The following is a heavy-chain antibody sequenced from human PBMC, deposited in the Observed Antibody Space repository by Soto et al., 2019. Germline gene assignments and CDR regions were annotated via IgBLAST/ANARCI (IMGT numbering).Heavy chain of an antibody. Sequence: EASVKVSCKASGYTFTGYYMHWVRQAPGQGLEWMGWINPNSGGTNYAQKFQGWVTMTRDTSISTAYMELSRLRSDDTAVYYCARDQVTMVRGVAPPLYYYYGMDVWGQGTTVTVSS. CDR2: INPNSGGT. CDR1: GYTFTGYY. D-gene: IGHD3-10*01. CDR3: ARDQVTMVRGVAPPLYYYYGMDV. V-gene: IGHV1-2*04. J-gene: IGHJ6*02.